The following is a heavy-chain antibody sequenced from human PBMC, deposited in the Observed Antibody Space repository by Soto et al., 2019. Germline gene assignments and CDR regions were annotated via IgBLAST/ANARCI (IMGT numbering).Heavy chain of an antibody. CDR1: GCTFSSYA. D-gene: IGHD6-13*01. V-gene: IGHV1-69*13. Sequence: SVKVSCKASGCTFSSYAISWVRQAAGQGLEWMGGIIPIFGTANYAQKFQGRVTITADESTSTAYMELSSPRSEDTAVYYCARLTTGIAQAHWFDRWGQGTLVRVSS. CDR2: IIPIFGTA. J-gene: IGHJ5*02. CDR3: ARLTTGIAQAHWFDR.